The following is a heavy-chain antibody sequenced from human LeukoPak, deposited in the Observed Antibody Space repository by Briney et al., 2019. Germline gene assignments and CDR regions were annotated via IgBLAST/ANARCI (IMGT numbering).Heavy chain of an antibody. CDR2: INPQTGAA. CDR3: ARGKSGSAP. J-gene: IGHJ4*01. V-gene: IGHV1-2*02. CDR1: GYTRIEYY. D-gene: IGHD3-3*01. Sequence: GASVKDSSQVYGYTRIEYYMRWVQQAPGQGLEWMGLINPQTGAANYSQKFQGRVTMTRDTSISTAYMYLTRLRVDDTAVYYCARGKSGSAPWGQGTPVTVSS.